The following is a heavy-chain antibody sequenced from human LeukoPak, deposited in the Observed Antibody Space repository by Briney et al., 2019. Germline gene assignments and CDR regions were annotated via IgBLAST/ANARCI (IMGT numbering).Heavy chain of an antibody. CDR3: ARDRVAAASLDY. CDR2: IYYSGST. CDR1: GGSVSSGSYY. J-gene: IGHJ4*02. D-gene: IGHD6-13*01. Sequence: SETLSLTCTVSGGSVSSGSYYWSWIRQPPGKGLEWIGYIYYSGSTNYNPSLKSRGTISVDTSKNQFSLKLSSVTAADTAVYYCARDRVAAASLDYWGQGTLVTVSS. V-gene: IGHV4-61*01.